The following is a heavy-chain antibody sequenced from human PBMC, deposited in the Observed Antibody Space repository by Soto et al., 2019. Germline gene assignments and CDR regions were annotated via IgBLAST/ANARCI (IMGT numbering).Heavy chain of an antibody. V-gene: IGHV1-18*01. CDR3: ARDHRGGTDAFDI. CDR2: ISAYNGNT. CDR1: GYTFTSFG. D-gene: IGHD2-15*01. Sequence: QVQLVQSGAEVKKPGASVKVSCKASGYTFTSFGISWVRQAPGQGLEWMGWISAYNGNTNYAENLQGRVTMTTDTPTSTAYMELRSLRSADTAVYYCARDHRGGTDAFDIWGQGTMVTVSS. J-gene: IGHJ3*02.